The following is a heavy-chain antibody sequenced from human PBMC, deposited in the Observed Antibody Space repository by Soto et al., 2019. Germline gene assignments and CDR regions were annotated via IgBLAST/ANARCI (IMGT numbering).Heavy chain of an antibody. Sequence: SVKVSCKASVGTFSSYAISWVRQAPGQGLEWMGGIIPIFGTANYAQKFQGRVTITADESTSTAYMELSSLRSEDTAVYYCASADYCSSTSCYKNWFDPWGQGTLVTVSS. CDR3: ASADYCSSTSCYKNWFDP. CDR2: IIPIFGTA. CDR1: VGTFSSYA. D-gene: IGHD2-2*02. J-gene: IGHJ5*02. V-gene: IGHV1-69*13.